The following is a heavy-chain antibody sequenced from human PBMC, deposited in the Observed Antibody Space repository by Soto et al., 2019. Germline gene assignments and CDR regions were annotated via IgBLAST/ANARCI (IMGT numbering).Heavy chain of an antibody. CDR3: ARDLPLYCRGDCNFDF. J-gene: IGHJ4*02. D-gene: IGHD2-21*02. CDR1: GFIFSRYG. CDR2: ISYDGGER. Sequence: PGGSLRLSCGGSGFIFSRYGMHWVGQAPGKGLEWVTGISYDGGERVYADSVKGRFTISRDNPKNRLDLQMSSLRPEDTVVYYCARDLPLYCRGDCNFDFWGQGTLVTVSS. V-gene: IGHV3-30*03.